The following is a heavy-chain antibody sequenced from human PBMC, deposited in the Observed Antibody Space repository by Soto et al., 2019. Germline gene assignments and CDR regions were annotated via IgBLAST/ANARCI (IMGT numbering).Heavy chain of an antibody. CDR2: IKYSGST. CDR1: DGSLSGYY. Sequence: QVQLQQWGAGLLKPSETLSLMCAVYDGSLSGYYWSWIRQSPGKGLEWIGEIKYSGSTDYSPSLKSRATISVDTSNNQFSLKLRSVTASDTAVYYCARGDCSSANGYRRRVNWFDPWGQGTLVTVSS. D-gene: IGHD2-2*01. CDR3: ARGDCSSANGYRRRVNWFDP. V-gene: IGHV4-34*01. J-gene: IGHJ5*02.